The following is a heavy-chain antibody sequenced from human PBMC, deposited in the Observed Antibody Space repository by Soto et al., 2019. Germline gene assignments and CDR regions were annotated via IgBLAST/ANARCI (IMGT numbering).Heavy chain of an antibody. J-gene: IGHJ6*02. Sequence: EVQLVESGGGLVQPGGSLRLSCGASGFTFSSYWMHWVRQGPGEGLVWVSRIMSDGSGTTYADSVKGRFTISRDNAKNMLYLQMNSLRAEDTAVYHCARSRGSGGVEYNMDVWGQGTTVTVSS. V-gene: IGHV3-74*01. D-gene: IGHD3-16*01. CDR1: GFTFSSYW. CDR3: ARSRGSGGVEYNMDV. CDR2: IMSDGSGT.